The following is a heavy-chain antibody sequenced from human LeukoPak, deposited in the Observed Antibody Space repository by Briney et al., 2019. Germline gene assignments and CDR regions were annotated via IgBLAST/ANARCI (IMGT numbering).Heavy chain of an antibody. CDR3: AKSPYSGTYPMNFDY. Sequence: GGSLRLSCAASGFTFSSYGMHWVRQAPGKGLKWVAVISYDGNYKYYTDSVKGRFTISRDNSKNTLHLQMNSLRAEDTAVYHCAKSPYSGTYPMNFDYWGQGALVTVSS. CDR1: GFTFSSYG. J-gene: IGHJ4*02. CDR2: ISYDGNYK. V-gene: IGHV3-30*18. D-gene: IGHD1-26*01.